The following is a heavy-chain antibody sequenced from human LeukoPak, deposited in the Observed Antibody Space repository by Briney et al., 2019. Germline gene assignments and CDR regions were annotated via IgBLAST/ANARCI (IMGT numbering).Heavy chain of an antibody. D-gene: IGHD3-16*02. J-gene: IGHJ4*02. Sequence: SGTLSLTCAVYGGSFSGYYWSWIRQPPGKGLEWIGEITHSGSTNYNPSLKSRVTISVDTSKNQFSLKLSSVTAADTAVYYCARGLTYYDYVWGSYRSSYFDYWGQGTLVTVSS. CDR2: ITHSGST. CDR1: GGSFSGYY. CDR3: ARGLTYYDYVWGSYRSSYFDY. V-gene: IGHV4-34*01.